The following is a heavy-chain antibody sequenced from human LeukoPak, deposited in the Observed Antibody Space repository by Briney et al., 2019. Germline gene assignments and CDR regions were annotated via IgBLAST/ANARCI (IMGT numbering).Heavy chain of an antibody. V-gene: IGHV3-7*03. D-gene: IGHD2-8*01. Sequence: GGSLRLSCVASGFTFSSSWMSWVRQGPGKGLEWVASINQDEIHYVDAVKGRFTISRDNAKNSLYLQMNSLRAEDTALYYCAKDLYATSLTYFDYWGQGTLVTVSS. CDR3: AKDLYATSLTYFDY. CDR2: INQDEI. J-gene: IGHJ4*02. CDR1: GFTFSSSW.